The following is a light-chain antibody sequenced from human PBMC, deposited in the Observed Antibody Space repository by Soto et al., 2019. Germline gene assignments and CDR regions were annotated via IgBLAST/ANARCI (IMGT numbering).Light chain of an antibody. Sequence: QSALTQPASVSGSPGQSITISCTGTSSDVGGYKYVSLYQQHPGKAPKLMIYDVRNRPSGVSNRFSGSKSVNTASLTISGLQAEDEADYYCSSYTTVSTYVFGTGTKLTVL. J-gene: IGLJ1*01. CDR3: SSYTTVSTYV. V-gene: IGLV2-14*01. CDR2: DVR. CDR1: SSDVGGYKY.